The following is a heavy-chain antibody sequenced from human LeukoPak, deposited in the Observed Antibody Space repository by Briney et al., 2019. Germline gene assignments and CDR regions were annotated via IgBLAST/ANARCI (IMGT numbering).Heavy chain of an antibody. D-gene: IGHD3-16*01. J-gene: IGHJ6*02. V-gene: IGHV4-31*03. CDR3: ARDRVLGPRGETKGEYYYYGMDV. CDR1: GGSISSGGYY. CDR2: IYYSGST. Sequence: SETLSLTCTVSGGSISSGGYYWSWIRQHPGKGLEWIGYIYYSGSTYYNPSLKSRVTISVDTSKNQFSLKLSSVTAADTAVYYCARDRVLGPRGETKGEYYYYGMDVLGQGTTVTVSS.